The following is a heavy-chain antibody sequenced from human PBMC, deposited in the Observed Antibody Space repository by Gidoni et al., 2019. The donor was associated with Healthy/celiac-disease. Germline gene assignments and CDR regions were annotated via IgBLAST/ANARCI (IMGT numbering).Heavy chain of an antibody. Sequence: QVQLQQWGAGLLKPSETLSLTCAVYGGSFSGYYWSWIRQPPGKGLEWIGEINHSGSTNYNPSLKSRVTISVDTSKNQFSLKLSSVTAADTAVYYCARGRIRHFIAAASPTFFDYWGQGTLVTVSS. V-gene: IGHV4-34*01. CDR1: GGSFSGYY. D-gene: IGHD6-13*01. CDR2: INHSGST. J-gene: IGHJ4*02. CDR3: ARGRIRHFIAAASPTFFDY.